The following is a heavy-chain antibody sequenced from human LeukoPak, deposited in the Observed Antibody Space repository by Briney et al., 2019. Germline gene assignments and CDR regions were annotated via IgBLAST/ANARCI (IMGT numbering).Heavy chain of an antibody. CDR2: IYTSGSP. Sequence: SETLSLTCTVSGVSISSYYWSWIRQPAGKGLEWIGRIYTSGSPNYNPSLKSRVTMSVDTSKNQFSLKLSSVTAADTAVYYCARASEDYYYYYMDVWGKGTTVTISS. J-gene: IGHJ6*03. V-gene: IGHV4-4*07. D-gene: IGHD1-14*01. CDR1: GVSISSYY. CDR3: ARASEDYYYYYMDV.